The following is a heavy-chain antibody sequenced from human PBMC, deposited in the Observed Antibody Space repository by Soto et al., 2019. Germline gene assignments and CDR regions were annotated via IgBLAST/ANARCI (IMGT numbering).Heavy chain of an antibody. CDR1: GFSLSNARMG. D-gene: IGHD6-13*01. Sequence: QVTLKESGPVLEKPTETLTLTCTVSGFSLSNARMGVSWIRQPPGKALEWLAHIFWNDETSYSPSLRSRLTISKDTSKSQVVLTMTNMDPVDTATYYCARPAHSSSWLSFSYWGQGTLVTVSS. V-gene: IGHV2-26*01. CDR3: ARPAHSSSWLSFSY. J-gene: IGHJ4*02. CDR2: IFWNDET.